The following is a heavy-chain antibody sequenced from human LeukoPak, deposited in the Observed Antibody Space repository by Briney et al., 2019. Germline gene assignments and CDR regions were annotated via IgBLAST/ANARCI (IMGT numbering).Heavy chain of an antibody. D-gene: IGHD3-10*01. Sequence: PGGSLRLSCAASGFTFSSYSMNWVRQAPGKGLEWVSSISSSSSYIYYADSVKGRFTISRDNAKNSLYLQMNSLRAEDTAVYYCARDLMYYYGSGSLGGGDYWGQGTLVTVSS. CDR2: ISSSSSYI. CDR1: GFTFSSYS. J-gene: IGHJ4*02. V-gene: IGHV3-21*01. CDR3: ARDLMYYYGSGSLGGGDY.